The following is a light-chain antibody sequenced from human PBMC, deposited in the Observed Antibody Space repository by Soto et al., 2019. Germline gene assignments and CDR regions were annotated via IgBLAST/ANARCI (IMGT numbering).Light chain of an antibody. CDR1: QAIRND. J-gene: IGKJ2*01. V-gene: IGKV1-6*01. CDR3: LQDYNYPYT. CDR2: DAS. Sequence: AIQMTQSPSSLSASVRDRVTITCRASQAIRNDLGWYQQKPGKAPKLMIYDASTLQSGVPSRFSGSASGTEFTLTISSLQPEDFATYYCLQDYNYPYTFGQGTKLEIK.